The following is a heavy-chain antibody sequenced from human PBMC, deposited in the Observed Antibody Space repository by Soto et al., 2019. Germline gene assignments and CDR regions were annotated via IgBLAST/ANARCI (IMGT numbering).Heavy chain of an antibody. Sequence: PGGSLRLSCAASGFTFSSYSMNWVRQAPGKGLEWVSSISSSSSYIYYADSVKGRFTISRDNAKNSLYLQMNSLRAEDTAVYYCARAPLLRFLEWSNEGFDPWGQGTLVTVSS. CDR2: ISSSSSYI. CDR3: ARAPLLRFLEWSNEGFDP. V-gene: IGHV3-21*01. CDR1: GFTFSSYS. D-gene: IGHD3-3*01. J-gene: IGHJ5*02.